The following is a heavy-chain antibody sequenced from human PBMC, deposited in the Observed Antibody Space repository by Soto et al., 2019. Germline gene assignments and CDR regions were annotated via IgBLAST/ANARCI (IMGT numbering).Heavy chain of an antibody. CDR1: GFTFSDFA. CDR3: AKMEGMDPWAYSFDY. Sequence: ESGGGLVQPGGSLRLSCAATGFTFSDFAMSWVRQAPGKGLEWVSRIYGGGNGPHYADSVKGRVTISRDNSKNTLYLQMNSQRAEDTAVYYCAKMEGMDPWAYSFDYWGQGTLVTVSS. D-gene: IGHD2-2*03. J-gene: IGHJ4*02. V-gene: IGHV3-23*01. CDR2: IYGGGNGP.